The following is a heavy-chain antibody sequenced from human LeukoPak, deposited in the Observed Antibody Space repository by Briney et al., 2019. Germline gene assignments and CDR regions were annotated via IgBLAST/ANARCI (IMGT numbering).Heavy chain of an antibody. CDR1: GGTFSSYA. Sequence: GASVKVSCKASGGTFSSYAISWLRQAPGQGLEWMGRINPNSGGTNYAQKFQGRVTMTRDTSISTAYMELSRLRSDDTAVYYYARGYCSGGSCYSSFVWGQGTLVTVSS. J-gene: IGHJ4*02. CDR2: INPNSGGT. CDR3: ARGYCSGGSCYSSFV. D-gene: IGHD2-15*01. V-gene: IGHV1-2*06.